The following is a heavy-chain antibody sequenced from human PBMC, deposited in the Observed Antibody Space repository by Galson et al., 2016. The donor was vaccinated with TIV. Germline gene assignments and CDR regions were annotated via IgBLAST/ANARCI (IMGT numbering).Heavy chain of an antibody. D-gene: IGHD2-21*02. CDR3: VREVACGGACYYFDY. V-gene: IGHV3-20*04. CDR2: INWNGGAT. CDR1: GFTFDDHG. J-gene: IGHJ2*01. Sequence: SLRLSCAASGFTFDDHGMSWVRQGPGKGLEWVSSINWNGGATSYADSVEGRFTISRDNAKNFLYLQMNSLRAEDTAFYYCVREVACGGACYYFDYWGRGTLVTVSS.